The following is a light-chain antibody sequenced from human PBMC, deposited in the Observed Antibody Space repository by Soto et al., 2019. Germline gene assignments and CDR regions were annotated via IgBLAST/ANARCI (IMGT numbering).Light chain of an antibody. CDR3: MQSAHWPWT. J-gene: IGKJ1*01. CDR2: TIS. V-gene: IGKV2-30*01. CDR1: TGLVLRGDNNY. Sequence: DVVMAQSPLSLPVGLGQPASISCRSSTGLVLRGDNNYLRLFHYRLGQSPRRLIYTISDRASGVTDRFSGSGSGTDFTLKISGLEAEDVGVYYCMQSAHWPWTFGPGTKLDIK.